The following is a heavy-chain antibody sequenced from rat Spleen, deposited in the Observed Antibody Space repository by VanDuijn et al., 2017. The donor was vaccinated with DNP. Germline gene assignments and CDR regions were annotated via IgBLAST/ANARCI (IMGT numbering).Heavy chain of an antibody. V-gene: IGHV5-31*01. D-gene: IGHD1-6*01. CDR1: GFTISTYW. Sequence: EVQLVETGGGLVQPGRSLKLSCVVSGFTISTYWMTWIRQVPGKGLEWFASITSSGSDTYYPDSVKGRFTISRDNARNTLYLQMNSLRSEDMATYYCARRYYGSYFDYWGQGVMVTVSS. CDR2: ITSSGSDT. J-gene: IGHJ2*01. CDR3: ARRYYGSYFDY.